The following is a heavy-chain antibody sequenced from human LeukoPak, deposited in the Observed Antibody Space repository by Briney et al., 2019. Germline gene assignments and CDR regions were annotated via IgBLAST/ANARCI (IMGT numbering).Heavy chain of an antibody. CDR1: GYTFTSYD. Sequence: ASVKVSCKASGYTFTSYDINWVRQATGQGLEWMGWMNPNSGNTGYAQKFQGRVTMTRNTSISTAYMDLSSLRPEDTAVYYCARKGRNSSGWSPFDYWGQGSLVTVSS. J-gene: IGHJ4*02. CDR3: ARKGRNSSGWSPFDY. CDR2: MNPNSGNT. D-gene: IGHD6-19*01. V-gene: IGHV1-8*01.